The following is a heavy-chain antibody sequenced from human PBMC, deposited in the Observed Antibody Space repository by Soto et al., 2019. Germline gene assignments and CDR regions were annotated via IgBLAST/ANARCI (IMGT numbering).Heavy chain of an antibody. CDR3: ARGRAAGKRMDG. CDR2: INHSGST. CDR1: GGSFSGYY. V-gene: IGHV4-34*01. J-gene: IGHJ6*02. Sequence: SETLSLTCAVYGGSFSGYYWSWIRQPPGKGLEWIGEINHSGSTNYNPSLKSRVTISVDTSKNQFSLKLSSVTAADTAVYYCARGRAAGKRMDGWGQGNTVPVSS. D-gene: IGHD6-13*01.